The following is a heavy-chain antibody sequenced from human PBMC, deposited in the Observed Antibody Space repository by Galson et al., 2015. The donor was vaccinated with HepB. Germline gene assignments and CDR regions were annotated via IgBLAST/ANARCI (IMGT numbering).Heavy chain of an antibody. CDR3: ARLFIPATNNYYLEY. CDR1: GYGFSGYW. V-gene: IGHV5-51*03. CDR2: IYPGGSET. Sequence: QSGAEVKKSGESLKISCKGSGYGFSGYWIAWVRQMSGKGLEWMGHIYPGGSETRYSPSFQGQVTISVDKSINTAYLQWSSLRASDTAMYYCARLFIPATNNYYLEYWGQGALVTVSS. D-gene: IGHD2-2*01. J-gene: IGHJ4*02.